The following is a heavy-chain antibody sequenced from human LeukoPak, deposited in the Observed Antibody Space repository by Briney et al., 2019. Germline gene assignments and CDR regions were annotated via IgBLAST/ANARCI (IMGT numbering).Heavy chain of an antibody. D-gene: IGHD4-17*01. CDR1: GFSFSSYA. V-gene: IGHV3-23*01. CDR3: ARAAVNSYYYYYMDV. Sequence: GGSLRLSCAASGFSFSSYAMSWVRQAPGKGLEWVSTIRGSGGSSYYTDSVKGRFTISRDNSKNTLYLQMNSLRAEDTAVYYCARAAVNSYYYYYMDVWGKGTTVTVSS. CDR2: IRGSGGSS. J-gene: IGHJ6*03.